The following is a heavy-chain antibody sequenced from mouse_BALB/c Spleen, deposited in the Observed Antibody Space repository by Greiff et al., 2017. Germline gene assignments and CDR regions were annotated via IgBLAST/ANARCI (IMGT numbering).Heavy chain of an antibody. Sequence: EVKLVESGGGLVQPGGSRKLSCAASGFTFSSFGMHWVRQAPEKWLEWVAYISSGSSTIYYADTVKGRFTISRDNPKNTLFLQMTSLRSEDTAMYYCARETARATGFDYWGQGTTLTVSS. J-gene: IGHJ2*01. CDR1: GFTFSSFG. CDR3: ARETARATGFDY. V-gene: IGHV5-17*02. D-gene: IGHD3-2*01. CDR2: ISSGSSTI.